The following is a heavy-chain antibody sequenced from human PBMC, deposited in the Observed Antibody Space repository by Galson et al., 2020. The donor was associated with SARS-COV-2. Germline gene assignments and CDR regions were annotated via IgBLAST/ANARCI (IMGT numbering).Heavy chain of an antibody. J-gene: IGHJ6*02. V-gene: IGHV3-11*06. CDR3: ARLCGGSCYYYDGMDV. D-gene: IGHD2-15*01. CDR2: ISSTGTYT. Sequence: GGSLRLSCAASGFTFSDYYMSWIRQAPGKGLEWVSYISSTGTYTNYADSVEGRFTISRDHAKNSLYLQMNSLRAEDTAVYYCARLCGGSCYYYDGMDVWGQGTTVTVSS. CDR1: GFTFSDYY.